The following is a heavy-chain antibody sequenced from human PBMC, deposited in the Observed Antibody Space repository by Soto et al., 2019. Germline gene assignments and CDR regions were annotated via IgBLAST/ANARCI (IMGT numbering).Heavy chain of an antibody. D-gene: IGHD3-22*01. CDR1: GFSLSTSGVG. V-gene: IGHV2-5*02. CDR3: VHATYYYDISGNYDPGAWFDP. Sequence: QITLKESGPTLVKPTQTLTLTCNFSGFSLSTSGVGVGWIRQAPEKALEWLALIYWDDDKRYSPSLKNRLSITKDTSKNQVVLTLTNMEPVDTATYYCVHATYYYDISGNYDPGAWFDPWGQGTLVTVSP. J-gene: IGHJ5*02. CDR2: IYWDDDK.